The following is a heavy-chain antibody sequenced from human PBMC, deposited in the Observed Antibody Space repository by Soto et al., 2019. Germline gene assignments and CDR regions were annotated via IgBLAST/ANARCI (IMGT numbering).Heavy chain of an antibody. V-gene: IGHV1-8*01. CDR1: GYTFTSYD. CDR3: ARAGKITIFGVVIMPYNWFDP. Sequence: VASVKVSCKASGYTFTSYDINWVRQATGQGLEGMGWMNPNSGNTGYAQKFQGRVTMTRNTSISTAYMELSSLRSEDTAVYYCARAGKITIFGVVIMPYNWFDPWGQGTLVTVSS. D-gene: IGHD3-3*01. CDR2: MNPNSGNT. J-gene: IGHJ5*02.